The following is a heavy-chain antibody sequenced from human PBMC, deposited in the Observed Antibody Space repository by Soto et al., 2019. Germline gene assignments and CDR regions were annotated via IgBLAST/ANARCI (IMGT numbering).Heavy chain of an antibody. CDR2: IDAANGNI. CDR3: ARDGWVTTNRFDP. D-gene: IGHD2-21*02. CDR1: GFTFRSYA. Sequence: QVQLVQSGAEVKKPGASVKLSCKASGFTFRSYAMHWVRQAPGQRLEWMGWIDAANGNIKYSEKFQGRVTITGDTSTSTAYMEFSSLRSEDTAVYYCARDGWVTTNRFDPWGQGTLVIVSS. V-gene: IGHV1-3*01. J-gene: IGHJ5*02.